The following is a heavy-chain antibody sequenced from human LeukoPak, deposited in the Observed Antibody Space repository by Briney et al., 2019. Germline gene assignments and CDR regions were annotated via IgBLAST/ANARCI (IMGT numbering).Heavy chain of an antibody. D-gene: IGHD4-17*01. J-gene: IGHJ4*02. V-gene: IGHV3-73*01. CDR3: TRHSYNYGDQPGY. Sequence: GGSLRLSCAASGFTFSGSAMHWVRQASGKGLEWVGRIRSKANSYATAYAASVKGRFTISRDDSKNTAYLQMNSLKTEDTAAYYCTRHSYNYGDQPGYWGQGTLVTVSS. CDR2: IRSKANSYAT. CDR1: GFTFSGSA.